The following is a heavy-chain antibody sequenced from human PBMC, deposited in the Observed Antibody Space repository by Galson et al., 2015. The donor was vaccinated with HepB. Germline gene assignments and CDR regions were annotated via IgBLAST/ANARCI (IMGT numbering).Heavy chain of an antibody. CDR3: AKDRNLVGAYYY. CDR2: ISGSGGST. D-gene: IGHD1-26*01. Sequence: SLRLSCAASGFTFSSYAMSWVRQAPGKGLEWVSAISGSGGSTYYADSVKGRFTISRDNSKNTLYLQMNSLRAEDTAVYYCAKDRNLVGAYYYWGQGTLVTVSS. CDR1: GFTFSSYA. J-gene: IGHJ4*02. V-gene: IGHV3-23*01.